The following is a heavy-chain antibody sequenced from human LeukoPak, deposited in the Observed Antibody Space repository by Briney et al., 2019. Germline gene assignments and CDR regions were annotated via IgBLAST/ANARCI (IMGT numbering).Heavy chain of an antibody. CDR2: IYYSWST. D-gene: IGHD5-24*01. Sequence: PSQTLSLTYTVSGGSISSGDYYWSWIRQPPGKGLEWIGYIYYSWSTYYNPSLKSRVTISVDTSKNQFSLKLRSVTAADTAVYCCARINVEMANKGSLFDPWGQGNLVTVSS. CDR1: GGSISSGDYY. CDR3: ARINVEMANKGSLFDP. V-gene: IGHV4-30-4*01. J-gene: IGHJ5*02.